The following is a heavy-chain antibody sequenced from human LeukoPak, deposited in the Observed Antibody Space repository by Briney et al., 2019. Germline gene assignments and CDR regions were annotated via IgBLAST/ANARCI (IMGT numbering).Heavy chain of an antibody. Sequence: GASLKISSKGSGSRFTSYWIGWVRQMPGKGLEGMGIIYPGDSDTRYSPSFQGQVTISADKSISTAYLQWSSRKASDTAMYYCARWLSEGVDYWGQGTLVTASS. CDR1: GSRFTSYW. D-gene: IGHD3-22*01. CDR2: IYPGDSDT. V-gene: IGHV5-51*01. CDR3: ARWLSEGVDY. J-gene: IGHJ4*02.